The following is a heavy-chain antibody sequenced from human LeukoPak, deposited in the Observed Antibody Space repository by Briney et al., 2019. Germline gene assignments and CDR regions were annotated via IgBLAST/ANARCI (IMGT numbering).Heavy chain of an antibody. Sequence: ASETLSLTSTVSGGSISSYYWSWIRQPPGKGLEWIGYIYYSGSTNYNPSLKSRVTISVDTSKNQFSLKLSSVTAADTAVYYCARVGYTAMVKSFDIWGQGTMVTVSS. CDR2: IYYSGST. CDR3: ARVGYTAMVKSFDI. CDR1: GGSISSYY. V-gene: IGHV4-59*01. J-gene: IGHJ3*02. D-gene: IGHD5-18*01.